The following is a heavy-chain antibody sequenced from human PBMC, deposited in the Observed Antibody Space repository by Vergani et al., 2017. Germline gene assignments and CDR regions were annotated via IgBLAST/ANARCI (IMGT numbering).Heavy chain of an antibody. D-gene: IGHD3-22*01. V-gene: IGHV4-31*03. CDR1: GGSISSGGYY. Sequence: QVQLQESGPGLVKPSQTLSLTCTVSGGSISSGGYYWSWIRQHPGKGLEWIGYIYYSGSTYYNPSLKSRVTISVDTSKNQFSLKLSSVTAADTAVYYCARDRVPYASMVDTNWFDPWGQGTLVTVSS. J-gene: IGHJ5*02. CDR2: IYYSGST. CDR3: ARDRVPYASMVDTNWFDP.